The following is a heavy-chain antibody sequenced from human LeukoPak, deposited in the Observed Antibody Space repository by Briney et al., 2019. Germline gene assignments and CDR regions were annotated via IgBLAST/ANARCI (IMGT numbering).Heavy chain of an antibody. J-gene: IGHJ4*02. V-gene: IGHV4-38-2*02. CDR1: GYSIRSGYY. CDR2: IYHSGST. Sequence: SETLSLTCTVSGYSIRSGYYWGWIRQPPGKGLEWIGSIYHSGSTYYNPSLKSRVTISVDTSKNQFSLKLSSVTAADTAVYYCASPEIITTVYWGQGTLVTVSS. D-gene: IGHD3-10*01. CDR3: ASPEIITTVY.